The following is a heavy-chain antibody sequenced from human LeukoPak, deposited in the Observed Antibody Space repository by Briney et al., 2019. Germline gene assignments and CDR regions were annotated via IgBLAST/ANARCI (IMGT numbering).Heavy chain of an antibody. D-gene: IGHD4/OR15-4a*01. V-gene: IGHV1-18*01. Sequence: ASVKVSCKASGYTFTSYGISWVRQAPGQGLEWMVWISAYNCNTNYAQKLQGRVTMTTDTSTSTAYMELRSLRSDDTAVYYCARAPQGTFNYGGNWFDPWGQGTLVTVSS. CDR2: ISAYNCNT. CDR1: GYTFTSYG. CDR3: ARAPQGTFNYGGNWFDP. J-gene: IGHJ5*02.